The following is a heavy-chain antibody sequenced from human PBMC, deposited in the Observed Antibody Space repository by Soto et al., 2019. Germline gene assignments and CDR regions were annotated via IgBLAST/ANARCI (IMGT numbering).Heavy chain of an antibody. D-gene: IGHD2-15*01. CDR3: RRGEDRGEHFST. J-gene: IGHJ5*02. V-gene: IGHV1-2*02. Sequence: QVQLVQSGAEVKKPGASVKVSCKASGYIFNDYYMHWVRQAPGQGLEWMGWIKPNSGDTKCAQKFQDRVTMTRDTSISTAYMELSRLRSDDTAVYYCRRGEDRGEHFSTWGQGTLVIVSS. CDR1: GYIFNDYY. CDR2: IKPNSGDT.